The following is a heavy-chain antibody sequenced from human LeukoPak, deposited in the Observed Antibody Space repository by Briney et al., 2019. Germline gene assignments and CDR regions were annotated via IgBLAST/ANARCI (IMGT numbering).Heavy chain of an antibody. CDR2: ISWNSGSI. V-gene: IGHV3-9*01. CDR3: AKGQYYYDSSGYYYGGSTNHFDY. Sequence: PGGSLRLSYAASGFTFDDYAMHWVRQAPGKGLEWVSGISWNSGSIGYADSVKGRFTISRDNAKNSLYLQMNSLRAEDTALYYCAKGQYYYDSSGYYYGGSTNHFDYWGQGTLVTVSS. J-gene: IGHJ4*02. D-gene: IGHD3-22*01. CDR1: GFTFDDYA.